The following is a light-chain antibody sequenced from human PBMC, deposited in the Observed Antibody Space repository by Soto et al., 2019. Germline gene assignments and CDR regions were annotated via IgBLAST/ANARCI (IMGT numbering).Light chain of an antibody. J-gene: IGKJ4*01. CDR1: QSISNNF. Sequence: EIVLTQSPGTLSLSPGERATLSCRASQSISNNFLAWYQQKPGQAPRLLIYSASSRATGIPDRFSGSGSVTDFSLTISRLESEDFALYYCQQYDVSTQVSFGVGTKVE. CDR3: QQYDVSTQVS. CDR2: SAS. V-gene: IGKV3-20*01.